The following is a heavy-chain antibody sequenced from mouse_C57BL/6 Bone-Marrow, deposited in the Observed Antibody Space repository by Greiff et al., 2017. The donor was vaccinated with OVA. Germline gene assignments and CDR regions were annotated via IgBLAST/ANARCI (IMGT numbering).Heavy chain of an antibody. J-gene: IGHJ4*01. CDR3: ARLYYYGSSSFDAMDY. CDR2: INPYNGGT. CDR1: GYTFTDYY. V-gene: IGHV1-19*01. Sequence: EVQLQQSGPVLVKPGASVKMSCKASGYTFTDYYMNWVKQSHGKSLEWIGVINPYNGGTSYNQKFKGKATLTVDKSSSTAYMELNSLTSEDSAVYYCARLYYYGSSSFDAMDYWGQGTSVTVSS. D-gene: IGHD1-1*01.